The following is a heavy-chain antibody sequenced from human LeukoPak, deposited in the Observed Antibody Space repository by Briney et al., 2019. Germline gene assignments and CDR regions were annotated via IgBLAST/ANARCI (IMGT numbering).Heavy chain of an antibody. CDR2: IYHSGST. D-gene: IGHD4-17*01. CDR1: GYSISSGYY. CDR3: ARGGLYGDYVGR. J-gene: IGHJ4*02. V-gene: IGHV4-38-2*02. Sequence: PSETLSLTCTVSGYSISSGYYWGWFRQPPGKGLEWIGSIYHSGSTYYNPSLKSRVTISVDTSKNQFSLKLSSVTAADTAVYYCARGGLYGDYVGRWGQGTLVTVSS.